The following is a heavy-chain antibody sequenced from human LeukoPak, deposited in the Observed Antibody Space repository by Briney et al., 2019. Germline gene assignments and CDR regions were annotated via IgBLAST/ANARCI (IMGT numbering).Heavy chain of an antibody. V-gene: IGHV4-59*01. J-gene: IGHJ6*02. CDR2: IYYSGST. Sequence: PSETLSLTCTVSGGSISSCYWSWIRQPPGKGLEWIGHIYYSGSTNYNPSLKSRVTISVDTSKNQFSLKLSSVTAADTAVYYCARMGYDTFYGMDVWGQGTTVTVSS. CDR3: ARMGYDTFYGMDV. CDR1: GGSISSCY. D-gene: IGHD3-22*01.